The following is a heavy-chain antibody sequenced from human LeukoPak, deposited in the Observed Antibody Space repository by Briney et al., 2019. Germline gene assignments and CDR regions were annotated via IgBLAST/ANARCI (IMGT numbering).Heavy chain of an antibody. Sequence: SETLSLTCAVYGGSFSGYYWSWIRQPPGKGLEWIGEINHSGSTNYNPSLKSRVTISVDTSKNQFSLKLSSVTAADTAVYYCARDMQQLALNWFDPWGQGTLVTVSS. D-gene: IGHD6-13*01. J-gene: IGHJ5*02. CDR3: ARDMQQLALNWFDP. V-gene: IGHV4-34*01. CDR1: GGSFSGYY. CDR2: INHSGST.